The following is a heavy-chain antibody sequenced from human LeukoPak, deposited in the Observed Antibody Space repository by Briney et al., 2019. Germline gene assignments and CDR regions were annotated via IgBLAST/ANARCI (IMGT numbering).Heavy chain of an antibody. CDR3: AKDCSSTSCYYYYGMDV. Sequence: SGGSLRLSCAASGFTFSTYAMSWVRQAPGKGLECVSALSGNGNTIYYADSVKGRFTISRDNSKNTLSLQMNSLRAEDTAVYYCAKDCSSTSCYYYYGMDVWGQGTTVTVSS. CDR2: LSGNGNTI. CDR1: GFTFSTYA. V-gene: IGHV3-23*01. J-gene: IGHJ6*02. D-gene: IGHD2-2*01.